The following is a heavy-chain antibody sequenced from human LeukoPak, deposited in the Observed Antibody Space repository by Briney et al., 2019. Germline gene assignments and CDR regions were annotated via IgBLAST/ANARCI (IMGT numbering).Heavy chain of an antibody. Sequence: GGSLRLSCAASGFTVSSNYMSWVRQAPGKGLEWVSVIYSGGSTYYADSVKGRFTISRDNSKNTLYLQMNSLRAEDTAVYFCARDTSGFLEILGDAFDMWGQGTVATVSS. J-gene: IGHJ3*02. D-gene: IGHD3-3*01. V-gene: IGHV3-66*01. CDR2: IYSGGST. CDR3: ARDTSGFLEILGDAFDM. CDR1: GFTVSSNY.